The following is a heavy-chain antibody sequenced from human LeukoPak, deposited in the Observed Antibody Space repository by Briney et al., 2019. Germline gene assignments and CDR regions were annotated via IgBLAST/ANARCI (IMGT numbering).Heavy chain of an antibody. CDR1: GYTFTSYD. CDR3: ARALIRYFDWLSPWHDAFDI. CDR2: MNPNSGNT. D-gene: IGHD3-9*01. V-gene: IGHV1-8*01. Sequence: ASVTVSCKASGYTFTSYDINWVRQATGQGLEWMGWMNPNSGNTGYAQKFQGRVTMTRNTSISAAYMELSSLRSEDTAVYYCARALIRYFDWLSPWHDAFDIWGQGTMVTVSS. J-gene: IGHJ3*02.